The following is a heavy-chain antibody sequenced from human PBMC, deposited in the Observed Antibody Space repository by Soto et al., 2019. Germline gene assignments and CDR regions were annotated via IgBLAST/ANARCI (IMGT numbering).Heavy chain of an antibody. J-gene: IGHJ4*02. CDR3: VRLIGNSWLEF. D-gene: IGHD3-22*01. V-gene: IGHV6-1*01. CDR2: TYYRSKWYN. Sequence: SQTLSLTCAISGDSVSSSSVTWNWIRQSPSRGLEWLGRTYYRSKWYNDYAESVKSRITINPDTSKNQFSLHLNSVTPEDTAVYYCVRLIGNSWLEFWGQGTLVTVAS. CDR1: GDSVSSSSVT.